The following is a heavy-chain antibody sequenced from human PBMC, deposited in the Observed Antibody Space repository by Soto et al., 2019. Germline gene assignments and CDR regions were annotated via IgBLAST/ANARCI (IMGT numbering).Heavy chain of an antibody. CDR3: TRDPPADSH. V-gene: IGHV3-53*01. D-gene: IGHD2-2*01. CDR2: IYSGGNT. J-gene: IGHJ4*02. CDR1: GFTVSNNY. Sequence: GGSLRLSCAASGFTVSNNYMSWVRQAPGKGLEWVSLIYSGGNTLYADSVRGRFTISRDGSKNTLYLQMNSLRAEDTAAYYCTRDPPADSHWGQGTLVTVSS.